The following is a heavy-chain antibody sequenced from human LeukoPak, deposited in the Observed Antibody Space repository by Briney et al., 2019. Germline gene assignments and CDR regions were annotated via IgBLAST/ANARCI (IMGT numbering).Heavy chain of an antibody. CDR1: GGSISSSSYY. J-gene: IGHJ4*02. Sequence: SETLSLTCTVSGGSISSSSYYWGWLRQPPGKGLEWIGSIYYSGSTYYNPSLKSRVTISVDTSKNQFSLKLSSVTAADTAVYYCARHGYYYGFDYWGQGTLVTVSS. CDR3: ARHGYYYGFDY. D-gene: IGHD3-10*01. V-gene: IGHV4-39*01. CDR2: IYYSGST.